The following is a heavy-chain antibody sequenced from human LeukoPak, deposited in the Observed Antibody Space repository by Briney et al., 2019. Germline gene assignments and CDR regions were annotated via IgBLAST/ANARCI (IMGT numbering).Heavy chain of an antibody. J-gene: IGHJ4*02. CDR2: IYYSGST. CDR3: ARYYRDYYGSGRHRRGYFDY. CDR1: GGSISSSSYY. Sequence: SETLSLTCTVSGGSISSSSYYWGWIRQPPGKGLEWIGSIYYSGSTYYNPSLKGRVTISVDTSKNQFSLKLSSVTAADTAVYYCARYYRDYYGSGRHRRGYFDYWGQGTLVTVSS. V-gene: IGHV4-39*01. D-gene: IGHD3-10*01.